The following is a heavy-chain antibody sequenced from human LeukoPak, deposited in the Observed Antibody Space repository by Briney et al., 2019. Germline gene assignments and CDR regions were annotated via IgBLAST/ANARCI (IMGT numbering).Heavy chain of an antibody. CDR1: GGSISSYY. V-gene: IGHV4-4*09. Sequence: SETLALTCTVSGGSISSYYWSWIRQPPGKGLEWIGYIYTSGSTNYNPSLKSRVTISVDTSKNQFSLKLSSVTAADTAVYYCARHQTYYDFWSDYYTGWFDPWGQGTLVTVSS. J-gene: IGHJ5*02. CDR3: ARHQTYYDFWSDYYTGWFDP. D-gene: IGHD3-3*01. CDR2: IYTSGST.